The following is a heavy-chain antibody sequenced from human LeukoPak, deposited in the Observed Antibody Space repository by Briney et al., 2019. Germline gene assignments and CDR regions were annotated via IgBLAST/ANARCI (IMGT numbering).Heavy chain of an antibody. V-gene: IGHV4-61*02. J-gene: IGHJ3*02. D-gene: IGHD1-20*01. CDR2: IYTSGRT. Sequence: SETLSLTCTVSAGSVSSGTYYWNWTRQPAEKGLEWIGRIYTSGRTNYNPSLKSRVTISVDTSKNQFSLKLTSVTAADTAVYYCASQTLTDDAFDIWGQGTMVTVSS. CDR1: AGSVSSGTYY. CDR3: ASQTLTDDAFDI.